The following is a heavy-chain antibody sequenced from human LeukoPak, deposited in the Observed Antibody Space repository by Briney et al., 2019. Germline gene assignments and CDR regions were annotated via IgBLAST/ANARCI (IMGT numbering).Heavy chain of an antibody. CDR2: IYSGGST. CDR3: AKDPELP. Sequence: GGSLRLSCAASGFTFSSYGMHWVRQAPGKGLEWVSVIYSGGSTYYADSVKGRFTISRDNSKNTLYLQMNSLRAEDTAVYYCAKDPELPWGQGTLVTVSS. CDR1: GFTFSSYG. J-gene: IGHJ5*02. V-gene: IGHV3-NL1*01.